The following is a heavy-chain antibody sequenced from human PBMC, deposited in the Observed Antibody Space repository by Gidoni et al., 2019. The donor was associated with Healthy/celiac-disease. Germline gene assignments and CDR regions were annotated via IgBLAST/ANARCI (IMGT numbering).Heavy chain of an antibody. CDR2: SSSSSSYI. Sequence: EVQLVESGGGLVKPGGSRRRPGAASGFTCSSYSMNWVRQAPGKGLEWVSSSSSSSSYIYYADSVKGRFTISRDNAKNSLYLQMNSLRAEDTAVYYCASPGPYNGRAFDIWGQGTMVTVSS. V-gene: IGHV3-21*01. J-gene: IGHJ3*02. CDR3: ASPGPYNGRAFDI. D-gene: IGHD3-10*01. CDR1: GFTCSSYS.